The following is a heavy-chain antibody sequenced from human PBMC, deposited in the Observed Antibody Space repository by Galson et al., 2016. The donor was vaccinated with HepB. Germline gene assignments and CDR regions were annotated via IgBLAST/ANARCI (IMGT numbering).Heavy chain of an antibody. CDR2: IHYSGST. J-gene: IGHJ4*02. Sequence: ETLSLTCTVSGGSISRSAYYWGWIRQPPGKGLEWIGSIHYSGSTSCCASLKSRVTISVDTSKNQFSLNLRSVTAADTAVYYCARHSGVSSVTHQGIDYWGQGTLVTVSS. CDR3: ARHSGVSSVTHQGIDY. V-gene: IGHV4-39*01. CDR1: GGSISRSAYY. D-gene: IGHD3-22*01.